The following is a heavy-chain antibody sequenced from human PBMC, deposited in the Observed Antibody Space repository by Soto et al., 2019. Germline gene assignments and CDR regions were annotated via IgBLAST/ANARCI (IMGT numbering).Heavy chain of an antibody. D-gene: IGHD2-2*02. CDR2: ISYDGSNK. CDR3: AKDLIETTDIVVVPAAIRFDYYGMDV. Sequence: GGSLRLSCAASGFTFSSYGMHWVRQAPGKGLEWVAVISYDGSNKYYADSVKGRFTISRDNSKNTLYLQMNSLRAEDTAVYYCAKDLIETTDIVVVPAAIRFDYYGMDVWGQGTTVTVS. V-gene: IGHV3-30*18. J-gene: IGHJ6*02. CDR1: GFTFSSYG.